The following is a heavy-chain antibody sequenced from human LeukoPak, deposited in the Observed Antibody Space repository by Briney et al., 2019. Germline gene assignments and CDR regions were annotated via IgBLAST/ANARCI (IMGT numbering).Heavy chain of an antibody. CDR1: GGSFSGYF. D-gene: IGHD1-26*01. Sequence: KHSETLSLTCAVHGGSFSGYFWSWIRRPPGKGLEWIGEINHGGSTNYNPSLKSRVIISVDTSKNQFSLNLSSVTAADTAVYHCARGPVGEAFDIWGQGTVVTVSS. CDR2: INHGGST. V-gene: IGHV4-34*01. CDR3: ARGPVGEAFDI. J-gene: IGHJ3*02.